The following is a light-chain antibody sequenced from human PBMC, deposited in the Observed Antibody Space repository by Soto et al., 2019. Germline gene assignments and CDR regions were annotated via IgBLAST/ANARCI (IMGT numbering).Light chain of an antibody. J-gene: IGLJ2*01. CDR2: EVN. CDR1: SSDVGGYNY. CDR3: SSHAGSRGAV. Sequence: QSALTQPPSASGSPGQSVTISCTGTSSDVGGYNYVSWYQQHPGKAPKLMIFEVNKRPSGVPDRFSASKSGNTASLTVSGLQAEDEADYYCSSHAGSRGAVIGGGTKLTVL. V-gene: IGLV2-8*01.